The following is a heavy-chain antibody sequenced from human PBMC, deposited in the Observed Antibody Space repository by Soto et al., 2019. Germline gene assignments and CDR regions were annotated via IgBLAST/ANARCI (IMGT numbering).Heavy chain of an antibody. J-gene: IGHJ5*02. D-gene: IGHD2-21*01. CDR3: ARLPTCWPNWVDP. Sequence: QLQLQESGPGLVKPSETLSLTCTVSGGTTKIGPYTWGWIRQSPEKGLEWIATISHLGATYYNPSLGSRVSIYLDSSRNQFSLKLTSVAATDTAVYFCARLPTCWPNWVDPWGQGTRVIVSS. V-gene: IGHV4-39*01. CDR2: ISHLGAT. CDR1: GGTTKIGPYT.